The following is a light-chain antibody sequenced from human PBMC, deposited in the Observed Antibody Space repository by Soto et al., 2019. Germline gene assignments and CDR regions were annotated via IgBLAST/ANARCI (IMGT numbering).Light chain of an antibody. J-gene: IGKJ5*01. CDR3: PQRYGWPPIT. Sequence: EIVLTQSPATLSLSPGERATLACRASQSVHNYLAWFQQKPGQAPRLLIYDASNRTTGIPARFSVSGSGTDVTLTISSPETEELAVYYCPQRYGWPPITFGHGSRLEIK. V-gene: IGKV3-11*01. CDR2: DAS. CDR1: QSVHNY.